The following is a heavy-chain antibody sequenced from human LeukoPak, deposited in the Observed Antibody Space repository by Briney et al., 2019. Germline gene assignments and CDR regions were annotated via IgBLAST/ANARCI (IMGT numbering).Heavy chain of an antibody. CDR3: ARDRASIVGATETFDY. J-gene: IGHJ4*02. V-gene: IGHV1-18*01. Sequence: ASVKVSCKASGYTFTSYGISWVRQAPGQGLEWMGWISPYNGNTNYAQKLQGRVTMTTATSTSTAYMELRSLRSDDTAVYYCARDRASIVGATETFDYWGQGTLVTVSS. CDR2: ISPYNGNT. D-gene: IGHD1-26*01. CDR1: GYTFTSYG.